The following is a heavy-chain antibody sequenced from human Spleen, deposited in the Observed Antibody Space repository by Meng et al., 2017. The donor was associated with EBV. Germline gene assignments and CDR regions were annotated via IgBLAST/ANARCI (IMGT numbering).Heavy chain of an antibody. CDR2: ISAYNDNT. CDR1: GYTFTTYG. J-gene: IGHJ4*02. Sequence: QLVQPGAEVKKPGASVKVSRKAPGYTFTTYGISWVRQAPGQGLEWMGWISAYNDNTNYAQKLQGRVTMTTDTSTSTAYMELRSLRSDDTAVYFCARGPEYYDILTGYYYFDSWGQGTMVTVS. V-gene: IGHV1-18*01. CDR3: ARGPEYYDILTGYYYFDS. D-gene: IGHD3-9*01.